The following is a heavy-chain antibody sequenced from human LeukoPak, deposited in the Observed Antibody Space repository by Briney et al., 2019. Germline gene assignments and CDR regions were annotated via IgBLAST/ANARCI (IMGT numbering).Heavy chain of an antibody. CDR2: ISGSGGST. J-gene: IGHJ4*02. CDR3: AKAGGSYYAHGGGLFDY. CDR1: GFTFSSYA. Sequence: GGSLRLSCAASGFTFSSYAMSWVRQAPGKGLEWVSAISGSGGSTYYADSVKGWFTISRDNSKNTLYLQMNSLRAEDTAVYYCAKAGGSYYAHGGGLFDYWGQGTLVTVSS. V-gene: IGHV3-23*01. D-gene: IGHD1-26*01.